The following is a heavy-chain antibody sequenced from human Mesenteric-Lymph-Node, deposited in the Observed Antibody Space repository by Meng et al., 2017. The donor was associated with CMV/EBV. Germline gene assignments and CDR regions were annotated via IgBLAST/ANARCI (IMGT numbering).Heavy chain of an antibody. J-gene: IGHJ4*02. CDR3: TGDSVSNPNLDY. Sequence: VQRGESGGGLVQPGGSLRLSCAASGFNVRDKYMSWVRQAPGKGLEWVCIIYRGDNTYYIDPVKDRFTVSRDNSKNTMYLQMNSLRVEDTAVYYCTGDSVSNPNLDYWGQGTLVTVSS. D-gene: IGHD3-10*01. CDR1: GFNVRDKY. V-gene: IGHV3-66*01. CDR2: IYRGDNT.